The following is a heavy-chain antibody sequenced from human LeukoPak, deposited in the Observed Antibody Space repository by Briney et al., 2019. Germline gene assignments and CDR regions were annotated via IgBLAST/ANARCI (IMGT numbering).Heavy chain of an antibody. Sequence: GGSLRLSCAASGFTFSNYNINWVRQAPGKGLDWVSYISSSSSIIYYADSVKGRFTISRDNAKNSLYLQMNSLRDEDTAVYYCARDYGGHGEYFDYWGQGTLVTVSS. CDR1: GFTFSNYN. V-gene: IGHV3-48*02. J-gene: IGHJ4*02. CDR3: ARDYGGHGEYFDY. CDR2: ISSSSSII. D-gene: IGHD4-23*01.